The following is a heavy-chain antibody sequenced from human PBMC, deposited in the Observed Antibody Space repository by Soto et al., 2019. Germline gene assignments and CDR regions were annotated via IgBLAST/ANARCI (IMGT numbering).Heavy chain of an antibody. CDR2: IYYSGST. J-gene: IGHJ4*02. CDR1: GDSISSADYY. D-gene: IGHD1-26*01. Sequence: SETLSLTCTVSGDSISSADYYWSWIRQPPGKGLEWIGYIYYSGSTNYIPSLKSRLTISLDTSKTQFSLKLNSVTAADTAVYYCARVNRGKYGAFDYWGQGTLVTVSS. CDR3: ARVNRGKYGAFDY. V-gene: IGHV4-30-4*01.